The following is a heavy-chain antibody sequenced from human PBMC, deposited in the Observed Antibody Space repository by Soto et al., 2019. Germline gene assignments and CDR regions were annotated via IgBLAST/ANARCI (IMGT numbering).Heavy chain of an antibody. J-gene: IGHJ4*02. Sequence: ASVKVSCKASGYTFTSYGMNWVRQAPGRGLEWMGWINPGNGNTKYSQKFQGRVIIERDTSASTAYMELSSLRSADTAVYYCARERTGDPTFFDYWGQGTLVTVSS. D-gene: IGHD1-1*01. CDR1: GYTFTSYG. V-gene: IGHV1-3*01. CDR2: INPGNGNT. CDR3: ARERTGDPTFFDY.